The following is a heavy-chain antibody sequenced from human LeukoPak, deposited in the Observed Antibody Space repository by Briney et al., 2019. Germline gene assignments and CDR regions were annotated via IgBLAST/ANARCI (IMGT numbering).Heavy chain of an antibody. D-gene: IGHD2-8*01. J-gene: IGHJ4*02. CDR3: ARDYVDDIPMIKDY. Sequence: GASVKVSCKASGYTFTSYHMHWVRQAPGQGLEWMGKINLSGGSTTYAQKFQGRVTMTRDTSTSTVYMELSSLRSEDTAVYYCARDYVDDIPMIKDYWGQGTRVTVPS. CDR2: INLSGGST. V-gene: IGHV1-46*01. CDR1: GYTFTSYH.